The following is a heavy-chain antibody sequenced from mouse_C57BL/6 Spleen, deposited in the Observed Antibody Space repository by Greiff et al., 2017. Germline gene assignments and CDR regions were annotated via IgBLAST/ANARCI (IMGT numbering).Heavy chain of an antibody. J-gene: IGHJ4*01. Sequence: VQLQQSVAELVRPGASVKLSCTASGFNIKNTYMHWVKQRPEQGLEWIGRIDPANGNTTYAPKFQGKATITADPSSNTAYLQRSSLTSEDTAIYYCARPQTRSYYSVDDWGQGTTVTVAS. D-gene: IGHD1-3*01. V-gene: IGHV14-3*01. CDR3: ARPQTRSYYSVDD. CDR1: GFNIKNTY. CDR2: IDPANGNT.